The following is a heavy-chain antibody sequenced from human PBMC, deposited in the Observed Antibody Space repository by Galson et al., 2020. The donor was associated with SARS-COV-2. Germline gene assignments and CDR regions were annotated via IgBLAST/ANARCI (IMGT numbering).Heavy chain of an antibody. V-gene: IGHV5-10-1*01. CDR1: GYSFTSYW. D-gene: IGHD1-7*01. Sequence: HGESLKISCKGSGYSFTSYWISWVRQMPGKGLEWMGRIDPSDSYTNYSPSFQGHVTISADKSISTAYLQWSSLKASDTAMYYCAGHLDLGLHYDRDVWGKGTTVTGSS. J-gene: IGHJ6*03. CDR3: AGHLDLGLHYDRDV. CDR2: IDPSDSYT.